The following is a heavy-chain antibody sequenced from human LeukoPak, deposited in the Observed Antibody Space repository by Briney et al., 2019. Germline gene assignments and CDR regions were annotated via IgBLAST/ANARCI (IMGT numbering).Heavy chain of an antibody. CDR1: GYTFTSYG. Sequence: RASVKVSCKASGYTFTSYGISWVRQAPGQGLEWMGWISAYNGNTNYAQKLQVRVTMTTDTSTSTAYMELRSLRSDDTAVYYCARAHGGPSEDSSFDYWGQGTLVTVSS. CDR2: ISAYNGNT. CDR3: ARAHGGPSEDSSFDY. J-gene: IGHJ4*02. V-gene: IGHV1-18*01. D-gene: IGHD4-23*01.